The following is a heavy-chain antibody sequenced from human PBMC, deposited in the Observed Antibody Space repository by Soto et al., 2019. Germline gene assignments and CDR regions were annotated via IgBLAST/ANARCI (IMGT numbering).Heavy chain of an antibody. V-gene: IGHV3-23*01. J-gene: IGHJ3*02. CDR1: GFTFSSYA. CDR2: ISGSGGST. D-gene: IGHD3-10*01. CDR3: AKLYGSGYWDFDI. Sequence: EVQLLESGGGLVQPGGSLRLPCAASGFTFSSYAMSWVRQAPGKGLEWVATISGSGGSTYCADSVKGRFTISRDNSANTLYLQMNSLRADDTAVYYCAKLYGSGYWDFDIWGQGTMVTVSS.